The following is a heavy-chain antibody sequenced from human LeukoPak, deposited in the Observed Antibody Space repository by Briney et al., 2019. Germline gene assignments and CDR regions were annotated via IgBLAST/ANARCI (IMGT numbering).Heavy chain of an antibody. D-gene: IGHD3-3*01. CDR2: IKQDGSEK. V-gene: IGHV3-7*04. Sequence: PGGSLRLSCAASGFTFSDYYMSWIRQAPGKGLEWVANIKQDGSEKYYVDSVKGRFTISRDNAKNSLYLQMNSLRAEDTAVYYCARGFGLRFLEWLSNDAFDIWGQGTMVTVSS. CDR3: ARGFGLRFLEWLSNDAFDI. J-gene: IGHJ3*02. CDR1: GFTFSDYY.